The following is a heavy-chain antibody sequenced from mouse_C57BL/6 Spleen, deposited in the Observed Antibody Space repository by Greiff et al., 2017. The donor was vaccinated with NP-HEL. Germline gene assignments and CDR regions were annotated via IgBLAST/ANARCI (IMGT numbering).Heavy chain of an antibody. J-gene: IGHJ1*03. Sequence: QVQLQQPGAELVKPGASVKLSCKASGYTFTSYWMHWVKQRPGQGLEWIGMIHPNSGSTNYNEKFKSKATLTVDKSSSTAYMQLSSLTSEDSAVYYCASIITTVVAPRYFDVWGTGTTVTVSS. D-gene: IGHD1-1*01. CDR3: ASIITTVVAPRYFDV. V-gene: IGHV1-64*01. CDR1: GYTFTSYW. CDR2: IHPNSGST.